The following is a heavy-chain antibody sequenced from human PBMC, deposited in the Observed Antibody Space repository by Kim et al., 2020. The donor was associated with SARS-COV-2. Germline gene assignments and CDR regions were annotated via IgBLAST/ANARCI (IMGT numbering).Heavy chain of an antibody. V-gene: IGHV1-18*04. CDR1: GYTFTSYG. CDR2: ISAYNGNT. D-gene: IGHD3-22*01. CDR3: ARVPSYYYDSSGYYYYNWFDP. J-gene: IGHJ5*02. Sequence: ASVKVSCKASGYTFTSYGISWVRQAPGQGLEWMGWISAYNGNTNYAQKLQGRVTMTTDTSTSTAYMELRSLRSDDTAVYYCARVPSYYYDSSGYYYYNWFDPWGQGTLVTVSS.